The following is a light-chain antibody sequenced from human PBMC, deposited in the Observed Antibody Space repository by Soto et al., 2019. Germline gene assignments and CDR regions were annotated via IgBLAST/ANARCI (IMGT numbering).Light chain of an antibody. J-gene: IGKJ1*01. Sequence: TVVTPPPAYLAVSLGERATINCKTSHSVLYRSNNQYYLAWFQHKEGQPPKLLIDWASIRESGVPDRFSGSGSGTDFTLTINGLQAEDVAVYYCQQNYSWWTFGQGTKVDIK. CDR2: WAS. CDR1: HSVLYRSNNQYY. CDR3: QQNYSWWT. V-gene: IGKV4-1*01.